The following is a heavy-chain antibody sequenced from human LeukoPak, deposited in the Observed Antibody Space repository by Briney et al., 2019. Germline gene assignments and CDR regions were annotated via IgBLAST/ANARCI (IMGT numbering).Heavy chain of an antibody. CDR3: ARHGTYYDFWSAHYYYMDV. J-gene: IGHJ6*03. D-gene: IGHD3-3*01. CDR2: IYTSGST. V-gene: IGHV4-4*09. CDR1: GFTFSSYW. Sequence: PGGSLRLSCAASGFTFSSYWMSWIRQPPGKGLEWIGYIYTSGSTNYNPSLKSRVTISVDTSKTQSSLTLSSVTAADTAVYYCARHGTYYDFWSAHYYYMDVWGKGTTVTVSS.